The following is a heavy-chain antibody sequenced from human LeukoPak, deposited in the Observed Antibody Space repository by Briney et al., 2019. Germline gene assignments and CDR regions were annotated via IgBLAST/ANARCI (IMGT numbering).Heavy chain of an antibody. Sequence: SVKVSCKASGFTFSSSAIQWVRQVRGQRLEWIGWIVVGSGNTNYAQKFQDRVTITKDMSTMTAYMELSSLRSEDTALYYRAAVFFSSTVPYFDHWAQGTLVTVSS. CDR1: GFTFSSSA. J-gene: IGHJ4*02. CDR2: IVVGSGNT. CDR3: AAVFFSSTVPYFDH. D-gene: IGHD2-2*01. V-gene: IGHV1-58*02.